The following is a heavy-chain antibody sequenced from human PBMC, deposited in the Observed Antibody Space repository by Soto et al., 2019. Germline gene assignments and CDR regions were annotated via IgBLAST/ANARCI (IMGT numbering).Heavy chain of an antibody. J-gene: IGHJ5*02. V-gene: IGHV4-61*01. Sequence: KPSETLSLTCTVSGGSVSSGSYYWSWIRQPPGKGLEWIGYIYYSGSTNYNPSLKSRVTISVDTSKNQFSLKLSSVTAADTAVYYCARDGRYYYGSGLENWFDPWGQGTLVTVSS. CDR1: GGSVSSGSYY. CDR3: ARDGRYYYGSGLENWFDP. CDR2: IYYSGST. D-gene: IGHD3-10*01.